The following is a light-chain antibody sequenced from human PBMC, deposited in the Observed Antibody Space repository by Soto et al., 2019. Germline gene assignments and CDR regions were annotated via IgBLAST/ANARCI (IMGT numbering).Light chain of an antibody. J-gene: IGLJ1*01. V-gene: IGLV2-23*01. CDR2: EGT. CDR1: TSDVGGYNL. Sequence: QSLLPHPASVSGSPGHSITISCSGTTSDVGGYNLVSWYQQHTAKAPKLLIYEGTQRPSGVSSRFSGSKSGNTASLTISGLQAEEEADYYCCSYASSSYYVFGTGTKVTVL. CDR3: CSYASSSYYV.